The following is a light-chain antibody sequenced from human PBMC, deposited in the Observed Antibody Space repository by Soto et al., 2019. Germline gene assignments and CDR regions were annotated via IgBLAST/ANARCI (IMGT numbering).Light chain of an antibody. V-gene: IGKV3-20*01. CDR1: QSVSSSD. CDR2: GAS. J-gene: IGKJ5*01. Sequence: EIVLTQSPGTLSLSPGERATHSCRASQSVSSSDLAWYQQKPGQDPRLLIYGASSRATGIPDRFSGSGSGTDFTLTISRLEPEDFAVYYCQQYGSSPPLITFGQGTRLEIK. CDR3: QQYGSSPPLIT.